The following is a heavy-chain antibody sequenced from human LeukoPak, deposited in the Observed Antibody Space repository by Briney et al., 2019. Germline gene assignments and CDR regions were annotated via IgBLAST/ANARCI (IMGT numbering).Heavy chain of an antibody. CDR3: AKSTLNYYDSSGHDAFDI. D-gene: IGHD3-22*01. CDR1: GFTFSSYG. CDR2: IWYDGSNK. V-gene: IGHV3-33*06. Sequence: QPGGSLRLSCAASGFTFSSYGMHWVRQAPGKGLEWVAVIWYDGSNKYYADAAKGRFTISRDNTKNTLYLQKNSLRVEDNAVYYCAKSTLNYYDSSGHDAFDIWGQGTMVTVSS. J-gene: IGHJ3*02.